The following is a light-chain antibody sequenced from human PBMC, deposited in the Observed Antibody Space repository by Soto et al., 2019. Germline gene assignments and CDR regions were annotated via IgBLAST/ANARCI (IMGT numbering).Light chain of an antibody. V-gene: IGKV1-5*01. CDR3: QQYNDYWT. CDR2: DAS. Sequence: IPLTQSPATLSASVGDRVVITCRASQSITTWLAWYQQKPAKAPKLLIYDASSLESGVPSRFSGSGSGTEFTLTISSLQPDDFATYYCQQYNDYWTFGQGTKVDIK. J-gene: IGKJ1*01. CDR1: QSITTW.